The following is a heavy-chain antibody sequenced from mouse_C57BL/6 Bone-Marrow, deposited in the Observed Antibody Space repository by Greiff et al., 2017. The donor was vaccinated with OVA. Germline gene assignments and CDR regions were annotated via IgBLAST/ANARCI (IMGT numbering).Heavy chain of an antibody. Sequence: EVQVVESGGGLVQPGGSLKLSCAASGFTFSDYYMYWVRQTPEKRLEWVAYISNGGGSTCSPETVKGRFTSSRDNAKNTLYLHMSRLKSEDTAMYYCARSYYSNDVAWFAYWGQGTLVTVSA. V-gene: IGHV5-12*01. D-gene: IGHD2-5*01. CDR2: ISNGGGST. CDR1: GFTFSDYY. CDR3: ARSYYSNDVAWFAY. J-gene: IGHJ3*01.